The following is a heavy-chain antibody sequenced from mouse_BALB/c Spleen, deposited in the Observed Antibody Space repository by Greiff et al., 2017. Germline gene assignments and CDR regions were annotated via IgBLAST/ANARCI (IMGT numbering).Heavy chain of an antibody. D-gene: IGHD2-3*01. V-gene: IGHV5-6-3*01. CDR3: ARDRWLLPFAY. CDR1: GFTFSSYG. Sequence: EVMLVESGGGLVQPGGSLKLSCAASGFTFSSYGMSWVRQTPDKRLELVATINSNGGSTYYPDSVKGRFTISRDNAKNTLYLQMSSLKSEDTAMYYCARDRWLLPFAYWGQGTLVTVSA. J-gene: IGHJ3*01. CDR2: INSNGGST.